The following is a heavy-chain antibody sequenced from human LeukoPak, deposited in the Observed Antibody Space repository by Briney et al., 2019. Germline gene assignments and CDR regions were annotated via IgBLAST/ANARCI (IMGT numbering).Heavy chain of an antibody. CDR2: IADGGETT. Sequence: GGSLRLSCAVSGFTFNNYGMSWVHQAPAMGLEWVSAIADGGETTYYADSVKGRFTISRDYSKNTLHLQMNSVRAEDTAAYYCARKAARTSGYDYWGQGTQVTVSS. CDR3: ARKAARTSGYDY. CDR1: GFTFNNYG. D-gene: IGHD3-22*01. J-gene: IGHJ4*02. V-gene: IGHV3-23*01.